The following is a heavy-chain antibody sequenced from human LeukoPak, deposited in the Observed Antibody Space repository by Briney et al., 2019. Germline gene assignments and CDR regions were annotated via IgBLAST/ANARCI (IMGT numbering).Heavy chain of an antibody. V-gene: IGHV4-4*02. CDR1: GGSISSSNW. Sequence: PSGTLSLTCAVSGGSISSSNWWSWVRQPPGKGLEWIGEIYHSGSTNYNPSLKSRVTISVDKSKNQFSLKLSSVTAADTAVYYCAREPRSIAAAGTSSGLDVWGQGTTVTVSS. D-gene: IGHD6-13*01. CDR2: IYHSGST. CDR3: AREPRSIAAAGTSSGLDV. J-gene: IGHJ6*02.